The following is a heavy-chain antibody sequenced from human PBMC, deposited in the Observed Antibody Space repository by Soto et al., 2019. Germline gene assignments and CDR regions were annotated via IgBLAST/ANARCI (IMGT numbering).Heavy chain of an antibody. CDR3: AIQGFHRVVVAANDHLSGPRNYYYMDV. V-gene: IGHV3-23*01. J-gene: IGHJ6*03. Sequence: GGSLRLSCAASGFTFSSYAMSWVRQAPGKGLEWVSAISGSGGSTYYADSVKGRFTISRDNSKNPRYLQMNSLRAEDTAVYYCAIQGFHRVVVAANDHLSGPRNYYYMDVWGKGTTVTVSS. CDR2: ISGSGGST. D-gene: IGHD2-15*01. CDR1: GFTFSSYA.